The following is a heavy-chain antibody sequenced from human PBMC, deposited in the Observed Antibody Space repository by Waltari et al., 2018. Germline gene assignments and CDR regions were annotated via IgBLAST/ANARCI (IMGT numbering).Heavy chain of an antibody. J-gene: IGHJ4*02. CDR1: GYSFTSYW. CDR2: IYPGDSDT. CDR3: ARQGYCSSTSCWGGRSDY. D-gene: IGHD2-2*01. V-gene: IGHV5-51*01. Sequence: EVQLVQSGAEVKKPGESLKISCKGSGYSFTSYWIGWVRQIPGKGLEWMGIIYPGDSDTRYSPSFQGQVTISADKSISTAYLQWSSLKASDNAMYYCARQGYCSSTSCWGGRSDYWGQGTLVTVSS.